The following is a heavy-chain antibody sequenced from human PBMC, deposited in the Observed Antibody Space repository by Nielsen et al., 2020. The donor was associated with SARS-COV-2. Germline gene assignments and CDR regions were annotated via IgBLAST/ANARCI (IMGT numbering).Heavy chain of an antibody. J-gene: IGHJ4*02. CDR3: AKGTGN. CDR1: GFTSTTFA. CDR2: IRGNDNDT. V-gene: IGHV3-23*01. Sequence: GGSLTLSCAGSGFTSTTFAMNWARQAPGKGLEWVSGIRGNDNDTYYADSVKGRFTISRDNSKNTLYLQMDSLRVDDTAVYYCAKGTGNWGQGIQVTVSS. D-gene: IGHD3-10*01.